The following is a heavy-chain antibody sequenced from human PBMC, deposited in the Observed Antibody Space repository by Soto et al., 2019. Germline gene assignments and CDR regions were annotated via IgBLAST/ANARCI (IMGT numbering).Heavy chain of an antibody. J-gene: IGHJ5*02. CDR3: AKSIAALNWFDP. Sequence: SETLSLTCTVSGGSISSGDYYWSWIRQPPGKGLEWIGYIYYSGSTYYNPSLKSRVTISVDTSKNQFSLKLSSVTAADTAVYYRAKSIAALNWFDPWGQGTLVTVSS. CDR1: GGSISSGDYY. D-gene: IGHD6-6*01. V-gene: IGHV4-30-4*01. CDR2: IYYSGST.